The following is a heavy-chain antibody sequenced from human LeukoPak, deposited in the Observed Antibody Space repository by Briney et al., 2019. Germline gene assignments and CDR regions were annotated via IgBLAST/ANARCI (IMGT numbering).Heavy chain of an antibody. CDR1: GLTFSSYW. J-gene: IGHJ2*01. Sequence: GGSLRLSCAASGLTFSSYWMSWVRQAPGKGLEWVANIKQDGSEKYYVDSVKGRFTISRDNAKNSLYLRMNSLRAEDTAVYYCAKDRITMIVAWYFDLWGRGTLVTVSS. CDR3: AKDRITMIVAWYFDL. CDR2: IKQDGSEK. V-gene: IGHV3-7*03. D-gene: IGHD3-22*01.